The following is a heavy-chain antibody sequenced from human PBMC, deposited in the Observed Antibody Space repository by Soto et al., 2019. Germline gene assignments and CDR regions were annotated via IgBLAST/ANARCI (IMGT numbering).Heavy chain of an antibody. V-gene: IGHV3-23*01. D-gene: IGHD6-19*01. CDR2: ISTGGGST. Sequence: GGSLRLSCAAPGFTFSSSAMNWVRQAPGKGLEWVSAISTGGGSTYYAASVKGRFTLSRYNSKNTLYLQMSSLRVGRPAVYYCAKIGGVSVDWGKGTLDTVSS. CDR3: AKIGGVSVD. J-gene: IGHJ4*02. CDR1: GFTFSSSA.